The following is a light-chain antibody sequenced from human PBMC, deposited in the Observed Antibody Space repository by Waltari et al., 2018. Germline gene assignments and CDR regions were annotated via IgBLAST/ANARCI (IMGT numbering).Light chain of an antibody. J-gene: IGKJ1*01. Sequence: EIVLTQSPGTLSLSPGERATLSCRASESLRRALAWYQQKPGQAPRLLIYDASSRATGIPDRFSGSGSGTDFSLTISRLEPEDFALYYCQHYRSLPVTFGQGTKVEIK. CDR3: QHYRSLPVT. CDR2: DAS. CDR1: ESLRRA. V-gene: IGKV3-20*01.